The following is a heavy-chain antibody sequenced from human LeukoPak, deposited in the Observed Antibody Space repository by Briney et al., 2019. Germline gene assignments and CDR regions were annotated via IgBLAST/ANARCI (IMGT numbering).Heavy chain of an antibody. J-gene: IGHJ6*03. Sequence: SETLSLTCTISGGPITSYYWNWIRQPPGKGLEWIGYIYHSGSTNYNPSLKSRVTMSVDTSKNQFSLKLSSVTAADTAVYYCARDQAVTMYYYYYYMDVWGKGTTVTVSS. V-gene: IGHV4-59*12. CDR1: GGPITSYY. D-gene: IGHD4-17*01. CDR2: IYHSGST. CDR3: ARDQAVTMYYYYYYMDV.